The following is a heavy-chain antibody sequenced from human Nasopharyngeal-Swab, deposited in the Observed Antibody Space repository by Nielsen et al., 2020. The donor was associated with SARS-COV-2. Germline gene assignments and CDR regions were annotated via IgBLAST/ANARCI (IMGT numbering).Heavy chain of an antibody. CDR3: ARDWAASGGGMDV. V-gene: IGHV3-21*01. CDR2: IISSSNYI. D-gene: IGHD1-26*01. CDR1: GFTFNLSS. Sequence: GGSLRLSCVPSGFTFNLSSMHWVRQAPGKGLEWVSSIISSSNYIYYGDSVKGRFPISRDNTQKSLYLEMNSLRAEDTAVYYCARDWAASGGGMDVWGQGTTVTVSS. J-gene: IGHJ6*02.